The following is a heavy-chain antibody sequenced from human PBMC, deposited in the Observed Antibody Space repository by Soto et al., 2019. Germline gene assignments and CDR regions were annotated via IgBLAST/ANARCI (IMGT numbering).Heavy chain of an antibody. D-gene: IGHD2-2*01. J-gene: IGHJ4*02. V-gene: IGHV3-23*01. Sequence: GGSLRLSCAASGFTFSSYAMSWVRQAPGKGLEWVSAISGSGGSTYYADSVKGRFTISRENSKNTLYLHMNSLRAEDTAVYYCLVVPAAMSVFDYWGQGTLVTVSS. CDR2: ISGSGGST. CDR3: LVVPAAMSVFDY. CDR1: GFTFSSYA.